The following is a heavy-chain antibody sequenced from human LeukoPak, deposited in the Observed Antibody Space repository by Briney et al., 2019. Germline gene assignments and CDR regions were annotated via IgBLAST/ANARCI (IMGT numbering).Heavy chain of an antibody. Sequence: ASVKVSCKASGYTFTSYGISWVRQAPGQGLEWMGWINPNSGGTNYAQKFQGRVTMTRDTSISTAYMELSRLRSDDTAVYYCASLSGSYYFYWGQGTLVTVSS. CDR2: INPNSGGT. CDR3: ASLSGSYYFY. J-gene: IGHJ4*02. V-gene: IGHV1-2*02. D-gene: IGHD1-26*01. CDR1: GYTFTSYG.